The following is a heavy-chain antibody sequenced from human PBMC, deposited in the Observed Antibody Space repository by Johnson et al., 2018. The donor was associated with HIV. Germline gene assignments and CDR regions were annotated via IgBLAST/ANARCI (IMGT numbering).Heavy chain of an antibody. Sequence: VQLVESGGGLVQPGGSLRLSCAASGFTFSSYAMSWVRQATGKGLEWVSAIGTAGDTYYPGSVKGRFTISRENAKNSLYLQMNSLRAGDTAVYYCARVGRLPSTFDIWGQGTMVTVSS. CDR3: ARVGRLPSTFDI. CDR1: GFTFSSYA. V-gene: IGHV3-13*01. CDR2: IGTAGDT. J-gene: IGHJ3*02. D-gene: IGHD3-16*01.